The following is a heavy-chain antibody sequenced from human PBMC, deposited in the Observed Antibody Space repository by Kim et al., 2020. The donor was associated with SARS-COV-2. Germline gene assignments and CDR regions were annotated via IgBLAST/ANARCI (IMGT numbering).Heavy chain of an antibody. V-gene: IGHV3-33*06. J-gene: IGHJ6*01. CDR1: GFTFSSYG. CDR3: AKASRSIISGHYYAMDV. D-gene: IGHD3-3*02. Sequence: GGSLRLSCAASGFTFSSYGMNWLRQVPGKGLEWVAHVSYDGSDKYYADSVKGRFTISKDFSRKTLYLQMNSLRAGDTALYYCAKASRSIISGHYYAMDV. CDR2: VSYDGSDK.